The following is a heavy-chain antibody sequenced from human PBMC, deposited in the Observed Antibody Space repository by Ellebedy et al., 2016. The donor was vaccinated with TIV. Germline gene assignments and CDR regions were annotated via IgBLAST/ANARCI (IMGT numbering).Heavy chain of an antibody. J-gene: IGHJ4*02. Sequence: GGSLSLSXAASGFTFDDYAMHWVRQAPGKGLEWVSGLSWNSGSIDYADSVKGRFTISRDNAKNSLYLQMNSLRAEDTAFYYCVQAGGFLSGWYNYWGQGALVAVSS. CDR3: VQAGGFLSGWYNY. CDR2: LSWNSGSI. D-gene: IGHD6-19*01. CDR1: GFTFDDYA. V-gene: IGHV3-9*01.